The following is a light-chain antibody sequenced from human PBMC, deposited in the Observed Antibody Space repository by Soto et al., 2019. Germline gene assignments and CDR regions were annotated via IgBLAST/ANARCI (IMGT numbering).Light chain of an antibody. CDR1: QSLLHSNGYHF. CDR2: LGS. J-gene: IGKJ3*01. Sequence: DIVMTQSPLSLPVTPGEPASISCRSSQSLLHSNGYHFLGWYLQKPGQSPQLLIYLGSNRASGVPGRVKGSGSGTDFTLKISRVEAEDVGVYYCMQTLQTPFTFGPGTTVDIK. V-gene: IGKV2-28*01. CDR3: MQTLQTPFT.